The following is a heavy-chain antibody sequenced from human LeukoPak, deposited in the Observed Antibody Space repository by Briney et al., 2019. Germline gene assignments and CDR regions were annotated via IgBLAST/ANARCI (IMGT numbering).Heavy chain of an antibody. V-gene: IGHV5-51*01. CDR1: GYSFTSYW. J-gene: IGHJ6*02. Sequence: GESLKISCKGSGYSFTSYWSGWVRQMPGKGLEWMGITYPGDSDTRYSPSFQGQVTISADKSISTAYLQWSSLKASDTAMYYCARLTRGAAAGRSDYYYGMDVWGQGTTVTVSS. D-gene: IGHD6-13*01. CDR2: TYPGDSDT. CDR3: ARLTRGAAAGRSDYYYGMDV.